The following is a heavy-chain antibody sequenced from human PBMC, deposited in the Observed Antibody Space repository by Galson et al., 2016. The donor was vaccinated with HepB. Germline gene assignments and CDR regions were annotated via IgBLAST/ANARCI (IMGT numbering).Heavy chain of an antibody. Sequence: SLRLSCAASGFTVSSNYMSWVRQAPGKGLEWVSVIYSGGSSYYADSVKGRFSISRDNSTNTLYLQMHNLRAEDTAVYYCARDHSEFADNSGYYYFDYWGQGTLVTVSS. D-gene: IGHD3-22*01. CDR2: IYSGGSS. V-gene: IGHV3-53*01. CDR1: GFTVSSNY. J-gene: IGHJ4*02. CDR3: ARDHSEFADNSGYYYFDY.